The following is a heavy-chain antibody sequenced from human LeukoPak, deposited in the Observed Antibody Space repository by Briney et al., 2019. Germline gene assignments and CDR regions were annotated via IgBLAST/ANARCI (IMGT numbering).Heavy chain of an antibody. CDR3: IPDAVKIAGGGTAPS. J-gene: IGHJ5*02. CDR1: GFTFSRAW. V-gene: IGHV3-15*01. CDR2: IKIRDDGGAI. Sequence: VGSLRLSCAASGFTFSRAWMNWVRQTPQGRREWVCRIKIRDDGGAIHYAAPVEDRFIISRKDSNNTIYQQMNRLQSEHTTVSYCIPDAVKIAGGGTAPSWGEGTLGT. D-gene: IGHD2-15*01.